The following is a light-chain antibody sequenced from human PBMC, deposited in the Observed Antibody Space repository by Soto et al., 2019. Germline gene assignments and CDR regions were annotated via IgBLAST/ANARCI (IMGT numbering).Light chain of an antibody. Sequence: QSALTQPPSASGSPGQSVTISCTGTSSDVGGYNYVSWYQQHPGKAPKLMIYEVSKRPSGVPDRFSASKSGNTASLTVSGLQAEDEADYYCSSYAGSNNVVFAGGTKLTVL. CDR2: EVS. CDR3: SSYAGSNNVV. J-gene: IGLJ2*01. V-gene: IGLV2-8*01. CDR1: SSDVGGYNY.